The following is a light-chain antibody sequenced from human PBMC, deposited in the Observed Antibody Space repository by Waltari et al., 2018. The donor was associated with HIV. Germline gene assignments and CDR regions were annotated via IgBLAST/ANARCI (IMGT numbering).Light chain of an antibody. CDR3: QSHDSSLSGYV. CDR2: GNS. J-gene: IGLJ1*01. CDR1: SSTLGAGYH. Sequence: QSVLTQPPSVSGAPGQRVTIPCTGSSSTLGAGYHVPWYPQLPGTAPKLLIYGNSNRPSGVPDRFSGSKSGTSASLAITGLQAEDEADYHCQSHDSSLSGYVFGTGTKVTVL. V-gene: IGLV1-40*01.